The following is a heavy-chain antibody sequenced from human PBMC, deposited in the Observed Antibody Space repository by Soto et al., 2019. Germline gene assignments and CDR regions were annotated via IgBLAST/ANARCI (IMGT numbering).Heavy chain of an antibody. CDR3: ARDRGYSYGYYYYYGMDV. D-gene: IGHD5-18*01. CDR2: IKQDGSEK. V-gene: IGHV3-7*03. Sequence: LRLSCAASGFTFSSYWMSWVRQAPGKGLEWVANIKQDGSEKYYVDSVKGRFTISRDNAENSLYLQMNSLRAEDTAVYYCARDRGYSYGYYYYYGMDVWGQGTTVTVSS. J-gene: IGHJ6*02. CDR1: GFTFSSYW.